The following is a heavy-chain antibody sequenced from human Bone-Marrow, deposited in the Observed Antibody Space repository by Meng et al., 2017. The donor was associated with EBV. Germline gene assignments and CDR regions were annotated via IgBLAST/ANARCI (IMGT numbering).Heavy chain of an antibody. V-gene: IGHV3-30-3*01. J-gene: IGHJ4*02. CDR1: GFTFRSYA. Sequence: QVQLVGSGGGVVQPGGSLRLSCAVSGFTFRSYAMHWVRQAPGKGLEWVAVISYDGSNKYYADSVKGRFTISRDNSKNTLYLQMNSLRAEDTAVYYCARDGGYCSSGSCYFGYYFDYWGQGTLFTVSS. CDR3: ARDGGYCSSGSCYFGYYFDY. D-gene: IGHD2-15*01. CDR2: ISYDGSNK.